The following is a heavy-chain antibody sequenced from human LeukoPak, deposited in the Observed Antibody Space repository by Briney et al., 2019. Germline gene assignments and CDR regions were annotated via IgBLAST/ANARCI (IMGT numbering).Heavy chain of an antibody. CDR3: ARVISPRIIVATILKSGRDYYMDV. J-gene: IGHJ6*03. CDR1: GGSISSSSYY. CDR2: IYYSGST. V-gene: IGHV4-39*07. Sequence: SETLSLTCTVSGGSISSSSYYWGWIRQPPGKGLEWIGSIYYSGSTYYNPSLKSRVTISVDTSKNQFSLKLSSVTAADTAVYYCARVISPRIIVATILKSGRDYYMDVWGKGTTVTVSS. D-gene: IGHD5-12*01.